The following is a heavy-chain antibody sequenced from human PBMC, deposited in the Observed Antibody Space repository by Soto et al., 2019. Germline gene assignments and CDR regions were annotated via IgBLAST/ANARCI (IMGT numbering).Heavy chain of an antibody. V-gene: IGHV3-33*01. CDR2: IWYDGSNK. D-gene: IGHD3-16*02. Sequence: QVQLVESGGGVVQPGRSLRLSCAASGFTFSSYGMHWVRQAPGKGLEWVAVIWYDGSNKYYADSVKGRFTISRDNSKNTLYLQMNSLTAEDTAVYYCARDPPMYDYIWGSYRWGYYFDYWGQGTLVTVSS. CDR1: GFTFSSYG. J-gene: IGHJ4*02. CDR3: ARDPPMYDYIWGSYRWGYYFDY.